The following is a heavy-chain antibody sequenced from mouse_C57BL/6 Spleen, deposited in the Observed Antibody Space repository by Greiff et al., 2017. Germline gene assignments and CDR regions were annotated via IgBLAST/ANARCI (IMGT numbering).Heavy chain of an antibody. CDR2: IYPGDGDT. V-gene: IGHV1-80*01. CDR1: GYAFSSYW. D-gene: IGHD2-1*01. Sequence: QVQLQQSGAELVKPGASVKISCKASGYAFSSYWMNWVKQRPGKGLEWIGQIYPGDGDTNYNGKFKGKATLTADKSSSTAYMQLSSLTSEDSAVYCCARDGNYVRGYFDVWGTGTTVTVSS. J-gene: IGHJ1*03. CDR3: ARDGNYVRGYFDV.